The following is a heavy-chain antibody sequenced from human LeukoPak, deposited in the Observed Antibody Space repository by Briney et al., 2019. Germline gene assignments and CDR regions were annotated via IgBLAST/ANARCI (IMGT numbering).Heavy chain of an antibody. CDR2: IYYSGST. V-gene: IGHV4-59*08. J-gene: IGHJ4*02. D-gene: IGHD3-3*01. Sequence: SETLSLTCTVSGGSISTYYWSWIRQPPGKGLEWIGYIYYSGSTNYNPSLKSRVTISVDTSKNQFSLKLTSVTAADTAIYFCARRPYYDGNPFDYLGQGTLVTVSS. CDR3: ARRPYYDGNPFDY. CDR1: GGSISTYY.